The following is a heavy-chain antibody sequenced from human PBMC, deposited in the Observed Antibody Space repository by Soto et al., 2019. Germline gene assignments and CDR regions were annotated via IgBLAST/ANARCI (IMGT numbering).Heavy chain of an antibody. D-gene: IGHD6-25*01. V-gene: IGHV1-18*01. CDR3: VRAMWTSSGPQNFCDY. CDR1: GYTFTSDA. J-gene: IGHJ4*02. CDR2: ISPNSGAT. Sequence: QAQLVQSEGELRQPVPSVTVSCRASGYTFTSDAIIWVRQAPGQGLEWMGDISPNSGATTYAQNLQGRLTLTTATSTSTAYMELRSLSSDDTAIYSCVRAMWTSSGPQNFCDYWGLGALVTVSS.